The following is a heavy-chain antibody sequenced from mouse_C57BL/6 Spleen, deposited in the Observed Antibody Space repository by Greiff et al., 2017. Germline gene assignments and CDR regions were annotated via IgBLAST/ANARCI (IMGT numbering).Heavy chain of an antibody. J-gene: IGHJ2*01. CDR2: IYPGDGDT. CDR3: AREGVYYDYGGYYVGY. CDR1: GYSFSSSW. V-gene: IGHV1-82*01. D-gene: IGHD2-4*01. Sequence: QVQLQQSGPELVKPGASVKISCKASGYSFSSSWMHWVKQRPGKGLEWIGRIYPGDGDTNYNGKFKGKATLTADKSSSTAYMQLSSLTSEDSAVYCCAREGVYYDYGGYYVGYWGQGTTLTVSS.